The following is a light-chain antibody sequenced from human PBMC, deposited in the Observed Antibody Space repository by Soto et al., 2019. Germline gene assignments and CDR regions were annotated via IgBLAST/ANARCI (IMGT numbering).Light chain of an antibody. J-gene: IGKJ1*01. CDR3: QQRSKMPLT. V-gene: IGKV3-11*01. CDR1: QSVRNY. CDR2: DAS. Sequence: EIVLTQSPATLSLSPGESATLYCRASQSVRNYLAWYQQKPGQAPRLLIYDASNRATGIPARFSGTGSETDFTLTISSLEPEDFAIYYCQQRSKMPLTFGHGTKVDIK.